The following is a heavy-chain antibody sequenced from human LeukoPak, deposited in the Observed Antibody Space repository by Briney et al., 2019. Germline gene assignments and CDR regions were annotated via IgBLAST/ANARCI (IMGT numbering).Heavy chain of an antibody. J-gene: IGHJ4*02. Sequence: SETLSLTCIASGGSISRYYWSWIRQPPRKGLEWSGYSYYSGGTTYNPSLKSRVTISLDTSKNQFSLKLSSVTAADTAVNYCARGGLSSGWYGWGQGTLVSVSS. CDR3: ARGGLSSGWYG. V-gene: IGHV4-59*01. CDR1: GGSISRYY. CDR2: SYYSGGT. D-gene: IGHD6-19*01.